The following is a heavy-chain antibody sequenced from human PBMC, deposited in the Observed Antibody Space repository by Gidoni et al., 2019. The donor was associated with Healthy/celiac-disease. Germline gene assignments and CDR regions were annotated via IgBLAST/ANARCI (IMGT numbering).Heavy chain of an antibody. CDR2: ISSSISYL. CDR1: GFTFSSYS. V-gene: IGHV3-21*01. CDR3: AREGNDYGDYVSDY. Sequence: EVQLVESGGGLVKPGGALRLSCAAAGFTFSSYSMNWVRQAPGKGLEWFSSISSSISYLYHADSVKGRFPLSRDNAKNSLYLQMNRLRAEDTAVYYCAREGNDYGDYVSDYWGQGTLVTVSS. D-gene: IGHD4-17*01. J-gene: IGHJ4*02.